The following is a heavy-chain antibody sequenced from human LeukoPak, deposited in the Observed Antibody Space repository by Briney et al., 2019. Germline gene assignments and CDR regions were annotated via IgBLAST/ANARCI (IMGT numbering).Heavy chain of an antibody. CDR2: ISSSSSYI. Sequence: GGSLRLSCAASGFTFSSYSMNWVRQAPGKGLEWVSSISSSSSYIYYADSVKGRFTISRDNAKNSLYLQMNSLRAEDTAVYYCARGDIVATIAFWGQGTLVTVSS. V-gene: IGHV3-21*01. CDR3: ARGDIVATIAF. CDR1: GFTFSSYS. D-gene: IGHD5-12*01. J-gene: IGHJ4*02.